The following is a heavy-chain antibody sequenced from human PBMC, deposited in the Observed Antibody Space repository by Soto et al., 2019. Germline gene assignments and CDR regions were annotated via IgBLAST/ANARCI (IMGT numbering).Heavy chain of an antibody. CDR2: IIPMFGTA. J-gene: IGHJ4*02. Sequence: QVQLVQSGAEVKKPGSSVKVSCLASGGTFNTFAISWVRQAPGQGLEYMGGIIPMFGTAHYAQNIQGRATITADESTRTVYMDLSSLRSEDTAVYYCARFSPPRGYYAFWGQGTLVTVSS. V-gene: IGHV1-69*01. CDR1: GGTFNTFA. CDR3: ARFSPPRGYYAF. D-gene: IGHD3-22*01.